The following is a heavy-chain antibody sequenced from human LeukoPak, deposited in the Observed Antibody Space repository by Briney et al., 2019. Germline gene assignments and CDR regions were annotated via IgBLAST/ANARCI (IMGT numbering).Heavy chain of an antibody. V-gene: IGHV4-61*02. CDR1: GGSISSSSYY. CDR2: IYTSGST. J-gene: IGHJ6*02. D-gene: IGHD6-19*01. CDR3: ARVGRPIAVDDSHYGMDV. Sequence: SETLSLTCTVSGGSISSSSYYWSWIRQPAGKGLEWIGRIYTSGSTNYNPSLKSRVTMSVDTSKNQFSLKLSSVTAADTAVYYCARVGRPIAVDDSHYGMDVWGQGTTVTVSS.